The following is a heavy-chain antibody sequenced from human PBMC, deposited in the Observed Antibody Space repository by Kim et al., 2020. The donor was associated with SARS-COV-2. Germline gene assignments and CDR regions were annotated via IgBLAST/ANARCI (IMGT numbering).Heavy chain of an antibody. CDR3: SRHAYCSGGSCTDYFDY. CDR1: GGSISSYY. V-gene: IGHV4-59*08. CDR2: IYYSGST. Sequence: SETLSLTCTVSGGSISSYYWSWIRQPPGKGLEWIGYIYYSGSTNYNPSLKSRVTISVDTSKNQFSLKLSSVTAADTAVNYCSRHAYCSGGSCTDYFDYWG. D-gene: IGHD2-15*01. J-gene: IGHJ4*01.